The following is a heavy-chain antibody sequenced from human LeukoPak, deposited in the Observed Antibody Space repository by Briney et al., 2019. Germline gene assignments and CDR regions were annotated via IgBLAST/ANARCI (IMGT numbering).Heavy chain of an antibody. CDR3: AKGGPRPIMEAADY. CDR2: INHDSGGT. J-gene: IGHJ4*02. CDR1: GYTFSGDY. Sequence: ASVKVSCKASGYTFSGDYIHWVRQAPGQGLEWMGWINHDSGGTNYAQKFKGRVTMSGDTSISTTYMDLSSLRSDDTAVYYCAKGGPRPIMEAADYWGQGTLVTVSS. D-gene: IGHD2-15*01. V-gene: IGHV1-2*02.